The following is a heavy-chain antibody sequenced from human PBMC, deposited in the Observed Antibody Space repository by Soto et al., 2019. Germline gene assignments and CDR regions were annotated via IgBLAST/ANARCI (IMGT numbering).Heavy chain of an antibody. J-gene: IGHJ4*02. V-gene: IGHV4-4*07. CDR1: GCSISSFY. Sequence: SETLSLACPVSGCSISSFYWSWIRQPAGKGLEWIGRIYSGGRNNYNPSLKSRVTMSVDTSKNQFSLRLSSVTAADTAMYYCARGSSRWDYWGQGTLVTVSS. D-gene: IGHD6-13*01. CDR2: IYSGGRN. CDR3: ARGSSRWDY.